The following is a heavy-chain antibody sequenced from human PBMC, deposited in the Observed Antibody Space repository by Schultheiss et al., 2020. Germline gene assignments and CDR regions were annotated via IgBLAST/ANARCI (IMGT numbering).Heavy chain of an antibody. Sequence: ASVKVSCKASGYTFTAYYMHWVRQAPGQGLEWMGWINPNSGGTDYAQKFQGRVTLTRDTSISTAYMELSRLRSDDTAVYYCARGIQLWFWNWFDPWGQGTLVTVSS. CDR3: ARGIQLWFWNWFDP. V-gene: IGHV1-2*02. D-gene: IGHD5-18*01. CDR1: GYTFTAYY. CDR2: INPNSGGT. J-gene: IGHJ5*02.